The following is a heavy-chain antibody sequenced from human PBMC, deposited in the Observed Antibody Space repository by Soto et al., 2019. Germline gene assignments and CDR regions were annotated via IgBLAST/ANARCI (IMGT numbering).Heavy chain of an antibody. CDR1: GGTFSSYA. V-gene: IGHV1-18*01. CDR3: ARDVGIAAADKRYYYYYYGMDV. D-gene: IGHD6-13*01. CDR2: ISAYNGNT. J-gene: IGHJ6*02. Sequence: GASVKVSCKASGGTFSSYAISWVRQAPGQGLEWMGWISAYNGNTNYAQKLQGRVTMTTDTSTSTAYMELRSLRSDDTAVYYCARDVGIAAADKRYYYYYYGMDVWGQGTTVTVSS.